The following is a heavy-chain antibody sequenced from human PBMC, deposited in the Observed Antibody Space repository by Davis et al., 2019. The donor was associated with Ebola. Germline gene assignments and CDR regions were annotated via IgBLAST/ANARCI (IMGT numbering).Heavy chain of an antibody. CDR1: GFTFSDYY. J-gene: IGHJ4*02. CDR3: ARDPTTVFLYFDY. CDR2: IRFSGSTI. V-gene: IGHV3-11*04. D-gene: IGHD4-17*01. Sequence: GESLKISCAASGFTFSDYYMSWIRQAPGKGLEWVSYIRFSGSTIYYADSVKGRFTISRDNAKNSLYLQMNSLRTEDTAVYYCARDPTTVFLYFDYWGQGTLVTVSS.